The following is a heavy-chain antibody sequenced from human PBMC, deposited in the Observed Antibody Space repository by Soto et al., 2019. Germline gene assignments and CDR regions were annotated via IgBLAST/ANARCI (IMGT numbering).Heavy chain of an antibody. J-gene: IGHJ2*01. CDR1: GFTFSSHG. CDR3: ASPAPGPYWYSAL. D-gene: IGHD6-13*01. Sequence: GGSLRLSCAASGFTFSSHGMNWVRKAPRKGLEWVSYIGTTTDSMFYADSVKGRFTISRDNARNSLYLQMNSLRDEDTAVYYCASPAPGPYWYSALGGRGTLVPVSS. CDR2: IGTTTDSM. V-gene: IGHV3-48*02.